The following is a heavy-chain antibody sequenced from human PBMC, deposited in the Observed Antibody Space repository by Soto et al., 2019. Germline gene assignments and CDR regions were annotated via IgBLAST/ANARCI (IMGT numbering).Heavy chain of an antibody. CDR3: VRDDSRGDSSAFDL. CDR2: SRNKARGYTT. D-gene: IGHD3-10*01. Sequence: EVQLVESGGGLVQPGGSLRLSCAASGFTFSDHHIDWVRQAPGKGLEWVGRSRNKARGYTTEYAPSVKGRFTISRDASRSSVFLEMYSLKIDDTAMYYCVRDDSRGDSSAFDLSGQGTMVTVSS. J-gene: IGHJ3*01. CDR1: GFTFSDHH. V-gene: IGHV3-72*01.